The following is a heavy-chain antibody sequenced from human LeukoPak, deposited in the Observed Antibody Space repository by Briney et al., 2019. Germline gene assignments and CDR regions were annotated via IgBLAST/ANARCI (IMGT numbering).Heavy chain of an antibody. D-gene: IGHD1-14*01. Sequence: GASVKVSCKASGGSVTSYAVSWVRQAPGQGLEWMGGIIPLFGAPNYAQKFQGRVTISTDESTNTAYMELSSLTSKDTAVYFCTRGMGTSPIHYWGQGTLLTVSS. J-gene: IGHJ4*02. CDR2: IIPLFGAP. CDR1: GGSVTSYA. V-gene: IGHV1-69*05. CDR3: TRGMGTSPIHY.